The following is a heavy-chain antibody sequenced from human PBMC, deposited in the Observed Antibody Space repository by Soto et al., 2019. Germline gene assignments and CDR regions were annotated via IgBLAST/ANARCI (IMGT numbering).Heavy chain of an antibody. CDR1: GFIFTTYA. D-gene: IGHD6-13*01. CDR3: ARVPTVAAGTGWFDP. V-gene: IGHV3-23*01. J-gene: IGHJ5*02. Sequence: AGSLRLSCAASGFIFTTYAMSWVRQAPGKGLEWVSSITGSGGSTTYYADSVKGRFTISRDNSKNTFYVQMNSLRADDTAVYYCARVPTVAAGTGWFDPWGQGTLVTVSS. CDR2: ITGSGGSTT.